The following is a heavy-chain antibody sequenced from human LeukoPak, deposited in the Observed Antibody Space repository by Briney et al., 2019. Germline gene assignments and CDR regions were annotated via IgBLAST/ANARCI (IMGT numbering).Heavy chain of an antibody. D-gene: IGHD3-10*01. V-gene: IGHV1-8*01. CDR1: GYTFTSYD. J-gene: IGHJ4*02. CDR3: ARVVRMVRGDHTPY. Sequence: ASVKVSCKASGYTFTSYDINWVPQATGQGLEWMGWMNPNSGNTGYAHKSQGRVTMTRNTSISTAYMELSSLRSEDTAVYYCARVVRMVRGDHTPYWGQGTLVTVSS. CDR2: MNPNSGNT.